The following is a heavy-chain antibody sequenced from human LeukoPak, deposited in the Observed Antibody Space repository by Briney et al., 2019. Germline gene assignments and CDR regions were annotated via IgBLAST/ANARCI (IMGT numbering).Heavy chain of an antibody. CDR1: GFTFSSYA. V-gene: IGHV3-23*01. D-gene: IGHD3-22*01. Sequence: GGSLRLSCAASGFTFSSYAMSWVRQAPGKGLEWVSAISGSGGSTYHADSVKGRFTISRDNSKNTLYLQMNSLRAEDTAVYYCAKVPSGYSAFDYWGQGTLVTVSS. CDR3: AKVPSGYSAFDY. CDR2: ISGSGGST. J-gene: IGHJ4*02.